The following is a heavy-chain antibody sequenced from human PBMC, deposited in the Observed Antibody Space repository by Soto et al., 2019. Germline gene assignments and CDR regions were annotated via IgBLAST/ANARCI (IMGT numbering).Heavy chain of an antibody. CDR2: ISATGGST. CDR3: AKGPPLGEWPPRGFDC. Sequence: LRLSCAASGFTFSNYALNWVRQAPGKGLEWVSLISATGGSTYYADSVQGRFTISRDNSKNTLYLQMNSLRVEDTAVYYCAKGPPLGEWPPRGFDCWGQGTLVTVSS. CDR1: GFTFSNYA. J-gene: IGHJ4*02. D-gene: IGHD3-16*01. V-gene: IGHV3-23*01.